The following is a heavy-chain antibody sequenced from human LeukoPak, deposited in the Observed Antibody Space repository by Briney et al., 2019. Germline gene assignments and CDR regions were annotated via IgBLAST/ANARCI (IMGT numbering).Heavy chain of an antibody. CDR2: ISPYSGNT. CDR3: ARTSGVSVAGSPYYFDF. D-gene: IGHD6-19*01. CDR1: GYLFINYG. Sequence: ASVKVSCKASGYLFINYGISWLRQAPGQGLECMGWISPYSGNTDYAQKLQGRVTMTTDTSTPTAYMELRSLRFDDTAVYYCARTSGVSVAGSPYYFDFWGQGTLISVSS. V-gene: IGHV1-18*01. J-gene: IGHJ4*02.